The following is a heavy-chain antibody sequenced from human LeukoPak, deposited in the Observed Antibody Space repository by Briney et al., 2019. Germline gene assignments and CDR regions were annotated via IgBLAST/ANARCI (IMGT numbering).Heavy chain of an antibody. V-gene: IGHV4-59*01. CDR3: ARVLEYYYDSSGYYFDY. J-gene: IGHJ4*02. CDR2: IYYSGST. Sequence: SETLSLTCTVSGGSISSYYWSRIRQPPGKGLEWIGYIYYSGSTNYNPSLKSRVTISVDTSKNQFSLKLSSVTAADTAVYYCARVLEYYYDSSGYYFDYWGQGTLVTVSS. CDR1: GGSISSYY. D-gene: IGHD3-22*01.